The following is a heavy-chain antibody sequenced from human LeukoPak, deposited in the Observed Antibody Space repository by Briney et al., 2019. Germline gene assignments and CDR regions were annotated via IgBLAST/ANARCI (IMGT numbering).Heavy chain of an antibody. Sequence: EASVRVSCQASGYTFTSSGISWVRQAPGQGLEWMGWISAYSGDTDFPEKLQGRVTMTTDPSTSTAYMELSSLTSEDTAVYYCAREPLNSSRNYYYGMDVWGQGTTVTVSS. CDR2: ISAYSGDT. V-gene: IGHV1-18*01. J-gene: IGHJ6*02. CDR1: GYTFTSSG. CDR3: AREPLNSSRNYYYGMDV. D-gene: IGHD6-6*01.